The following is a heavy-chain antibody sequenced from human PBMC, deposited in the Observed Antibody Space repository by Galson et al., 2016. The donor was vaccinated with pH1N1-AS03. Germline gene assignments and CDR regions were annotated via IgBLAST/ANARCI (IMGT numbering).Heavy chain of an antibody. Sequence: SETLSLTCGVSGYSISRGYCWGWIRQAPGKGLEWIGSIYHTGTTYYNPSPKSRLTISMDTSKNQFSLNLSSVTAADTAVYYCVRSDRVITASNTRPEGGDYWGQGTLVTVSS. D-gene: IGHD2-2*01. CDR2: IYHTGTT. V-gene: IGHV4-38-2*01. CDR3: VRSDRVITASNTRPEGGDY. CDR1: GYSISRGYC. J-gene: IGHJ4*02.